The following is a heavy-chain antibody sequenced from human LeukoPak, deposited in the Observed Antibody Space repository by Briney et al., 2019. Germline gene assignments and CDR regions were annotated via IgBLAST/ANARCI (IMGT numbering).Heavy chain of an antibody. CDR1: GFTFSSYW. J-gene: IGHJ3*02. CDR2: INGDGSST. D-gene: IGHD3-10*01. Sequence: GGSLRLSCAASGFTFSSYWMHWVRHAPGKGLVWVSRINGDGSSTTYAGSVKGRFTISRDNAKNTLYLQMNSLRAEDTAVYYCARELRFGELAFDIWGQGTLVTVSS. CDR3: ARELRFGELAFDI. V-gene: IGHV3-74*01.